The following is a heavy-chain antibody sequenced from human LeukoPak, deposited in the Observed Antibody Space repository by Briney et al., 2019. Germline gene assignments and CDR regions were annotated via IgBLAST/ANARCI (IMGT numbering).Heavy chain of an antibody. CDR1: GGSISSDY. D-gene: IGHD3-10*01. CDR2: IYNSGSN. J-gene: IGHJ4*02. Sequence: SETLSLTCTVSGGSISSDYWQWIRQPPGKGLEWIGYIYNSGSNNYNPSLKSRVTISIDTSKNQFSLKLTSVTAADTAVYYCATRGYWGQGTLATVSS. CDR3: ATRGY. V-gene: IGHV4-59*08.